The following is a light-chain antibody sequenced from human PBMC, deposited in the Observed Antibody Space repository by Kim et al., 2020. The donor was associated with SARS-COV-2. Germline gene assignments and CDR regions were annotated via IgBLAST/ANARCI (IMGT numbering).Light chain of an antibody. CDR1: QSVLYSSNNKSY. J-gene: IGKJ2*01. V-gene: IGKV4-1*01. Sequence: RATINCKSSQSVLYSSNNKSYLAWYQQKPGQPPRLLIYWASTRESGVPYRFSGSGSGTDFTLTISSLQAEDVAVYYCQQYYSTPYTFGQGTKLEIK. CDR2: WAS. CDR3: QQYYSTPYT.